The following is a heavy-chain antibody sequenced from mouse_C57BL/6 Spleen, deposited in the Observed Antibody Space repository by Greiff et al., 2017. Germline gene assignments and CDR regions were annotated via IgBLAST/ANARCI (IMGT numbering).Heavy chain of an antibody. D-gene: IGHD2-3*01. CDR1: GYSFTGYY. CDR3: ASYDGYYEGYFDY. Sequence: VQLQQSGPELVKPGASVKISCKASGYSFTGYYMHWVKQSSEKSLEWIGEINPSTGGTSYNQKFKGKATLTVDKSSSTAYMQLKSLTSEDSAVYYCASYDGYYEGYFDYWGQGTTLTVSS. J-gene: IGHJ2*01. CDR2: INPSTGGT. V-gene: IGHV1-43*01.